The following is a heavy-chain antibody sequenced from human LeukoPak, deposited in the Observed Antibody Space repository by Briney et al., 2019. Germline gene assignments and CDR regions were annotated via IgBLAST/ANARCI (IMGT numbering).Heavy chain of an antibody. J-gene: IGHJ6*02. CDR2: ISWNSGSI. V-gene: IGHV3-9*01. Sequence: GRSLRLSCAASGFTFSTYGMHWVRQAPGKGLEWASGISWNSGSIGYADSVKGRFTISRDNAKNSLYLQMNSLRAEDTALYYCAKDLYGGNSYYYYGMDVWGQGTTVTVSS. CDR1: GFTFSTYG. CDR3: AKDLYGGNSYYYYGMDV. D-gene: IGHD4-23*01.